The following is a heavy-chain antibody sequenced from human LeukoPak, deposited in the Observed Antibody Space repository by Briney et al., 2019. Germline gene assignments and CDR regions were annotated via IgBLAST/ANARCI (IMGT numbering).Heavy chain of an antibody. D-gene: IGHD1-26*01. J-gene: IGHJ4*02. CDR1: GYSFTTYW. Sequence: GESLKISCKGSGYSFTTYWIGWVRPMPGKGLEWMGIIYPGDSDTGYSPSFQGQVTISADNSINTAYLQWSSLKASDTAMYYCARRVVGATTRHFDYWGQGTLVTVSS. V-gene: IGHV5-51*01. CDR2: IYPGDSDT. CDR3: ARRVVGATTRHFDY.